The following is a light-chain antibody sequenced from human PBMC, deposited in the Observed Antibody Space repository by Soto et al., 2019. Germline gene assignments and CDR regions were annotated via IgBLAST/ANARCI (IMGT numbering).Light chain of an antibody. CDR2: VDSDGSH. CDR3: QTWGTDIHVL. J-gene: IGLJ2*01. Sequence: QSVLTQSPSASASLGASVKLTCTLSSGHSSYAIAWHQQQPEKGPRYLMKVDSDGSHSKGDGIPDRFSGSSSGAERYLTISSLQSEDEADYYCQTWGTDIHVLIGGGTKVTVL. CDR1: SGHSSYA. V-gene: IGLV4-69*01.